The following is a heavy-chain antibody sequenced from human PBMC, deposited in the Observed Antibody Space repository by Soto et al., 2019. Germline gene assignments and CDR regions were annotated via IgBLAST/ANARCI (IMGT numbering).Heavy chain of an antibody. V-gene: IGHV4-59*01. D-gene: IGHD3-9*01. Sequence: PSETLSLTCTVSGGSISSYYWSWIRQPPGKGLEWIGYIYHSGSTYYNPSLKSRVTISVDTSKNQFSLKLSSVTAADTAVYYCARALILTGYYIHDAFDIWGQGTMVTVSS. J-gene: IGHJ3*02. CDR1: GGSISSYY. CDR3: ARALILTGYYIHDAFDI. CDR2: IYHSGST.